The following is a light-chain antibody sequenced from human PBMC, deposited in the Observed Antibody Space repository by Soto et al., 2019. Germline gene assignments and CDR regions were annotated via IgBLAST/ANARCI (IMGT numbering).Light chain of an antibody. V-gene: IGKV3-15*01. CDR1: QSLRSS. Sequence: ETMMTQSPDTLSVSLGERATLSCRASQSLRSSLAWYQQKPGQAPRLLIYDASTRATGIPARFSGSGSGTDFTLTISSLQPEDFATYYCQQSYSTPLTFGQGTKVDIK. J-gene: IGKJ1*01. CDR2: DAS. CDR3: QQSYSTPLT.